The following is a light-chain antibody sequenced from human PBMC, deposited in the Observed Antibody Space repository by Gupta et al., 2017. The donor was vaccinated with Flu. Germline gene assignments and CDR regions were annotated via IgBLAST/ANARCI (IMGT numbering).Light chain of an antibody. V-gene: IGKV4-1*01. CDR3: QQYYSAPALT. Sequence: LGERATINCKSSQSVLYSSNNKNYLAWYQQKPPQRPKLLIYWSSTRDSGVADRFSGSGSGTDFTLTISSMQAEDEAVDYCQQYYSAPALTFGGGTKVEIK. J-gene: IGKJ4*01. CDR2: WSS. CDR1: QSVLYSSNNKNY.